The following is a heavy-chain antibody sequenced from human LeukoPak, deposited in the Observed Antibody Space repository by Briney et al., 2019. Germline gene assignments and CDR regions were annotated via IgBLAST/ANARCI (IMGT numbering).Heavy chain of an antibody. D-gene: IGHD6-13*01. Sequence: PSETLSLTCTVSGGSISNYYWTWVRQPPGKGLEWIGYVSFGGSTNYNPSLKSRVTISVDTSKNQFSLKLSSVTAADTAVYYCARGRAAAGDYYYDYGMDVWGQGTTVTVSS. J-gene: IGHJ6*02. CDR1: GGSISNYY. CDR2: VSFGGST. CDR3: ARGRAAAGDYYYDYGMDV. V-gene: IGHV4-59*01.